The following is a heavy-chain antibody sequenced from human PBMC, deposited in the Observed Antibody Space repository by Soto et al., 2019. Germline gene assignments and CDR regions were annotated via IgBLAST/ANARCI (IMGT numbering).Heavy chain of an antibody. CDR3: VKGGASYTSCWYAN. CDR1: GSTFRTYA. J-gene: IGHJ4*02. CDR2: IKDSGEST. Sequence: PGGSLRLSYAASGSTFRTYAMSWVRQAPGKGLEWVSTIKDSGESTFYLDSVRGRFTISRDNSKDTLYLQMTSLRVEDTALYHCVKGGASYTSCWYANWGQGILVTVSS. D-gene: IGHD6-13*01. V-gene: IGHV3-23*01.